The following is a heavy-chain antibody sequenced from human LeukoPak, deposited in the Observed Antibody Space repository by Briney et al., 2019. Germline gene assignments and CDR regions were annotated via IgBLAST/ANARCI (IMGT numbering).Heavy chain of an antibody. J-gene: IGHJ4*02. CDR3: ARARDYDIPTAYFDY. V-gene: IGHV4-34*01. CDR2: INHSGST. CDR1: GGSFSGYY. Sequence: SETLSLTCAVYGGSFSGYYWSWIRQPPGKGLEWIGEINHSGSTNYNPSLKSRVTISVDTSKNQFSLKLSSVTAADTAVYYCARARDYDIPTAYFDYWGQGTLVTVSS. D-gene: IGHD3-9*01.